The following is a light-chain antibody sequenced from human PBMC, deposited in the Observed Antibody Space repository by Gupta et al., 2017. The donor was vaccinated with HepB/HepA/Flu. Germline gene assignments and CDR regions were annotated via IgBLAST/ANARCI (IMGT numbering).Light chain of an antibody. CDR1: SGDVASYNY. CDR2: EVT. V-gene: IGLV2-8*01. CDR3: SSYAGSDTVV. Sequence: QSAPTQPPSASGSPGQSVTISCTGTSGDVASYNYVSWYQQHPGKAPKLIIYEVTKRPSGVPDRFSGSKSGNTASLTVSGLQAEDESDYYCSSYAGSDTVVFGGGTKLTVL. J-gene: IGLJ3*02.